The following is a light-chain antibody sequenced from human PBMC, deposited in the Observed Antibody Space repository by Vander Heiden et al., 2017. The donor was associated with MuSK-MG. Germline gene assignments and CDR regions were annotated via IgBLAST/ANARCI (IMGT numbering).Light chain of an antibody. Sequence: DSHITHSPSSLSASVGDRVTITCRASQSISSDLNWYQQKPGKAPKLLIYAASSWQSGVPLRFSGSGSGTEFTLTISRLQPEDFATYYCQQCDTTPGTFGQGTKVEIK. V-gene: IGKV1-39*01. CDR3: QQCDTTPGT. CDR1: QSISSD. CDR2: AAS. J-gene: IGKJ2*01.